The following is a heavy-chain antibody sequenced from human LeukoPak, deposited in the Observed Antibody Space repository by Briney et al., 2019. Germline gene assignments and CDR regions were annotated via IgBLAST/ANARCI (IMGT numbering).Heavy chain of an antibody. CDR2: INHSGST. CDR3: ALAGYSYGKDY. V-gene: IGHV4-34*01. CDR1: GGSFSGYY. J-gene: IGHJ4*02. D-gene: IGHD5-18*01. Sequence: SETLSLTCAVYGGSFSGYYWSWIRQPPGKGLEWIGEINHSGSTNYNPSLKSRVTISVDTSKNQFSLKLRSVTAADTAVYYCALAGYSYGKDYWGQGTLVTVSS.